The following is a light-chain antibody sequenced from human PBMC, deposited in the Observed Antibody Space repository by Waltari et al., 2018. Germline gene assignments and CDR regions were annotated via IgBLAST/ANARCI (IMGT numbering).Light chain of an antibody. V-gene: IGKV3-11*01. Sequence: EIVLTQSPATLSLSPGDRATLSCTASQSISIYLSWYQQKHGQAPRLLIYDASERAAGVPDRFTGRGFGTDFTLTISALEPEDFALYFCQQRKSGGTFGGGTKVEIK. CDR3: QQRKSGGT. J-gene: IGKJ4*01. CDR2: DAS. CDR1: QSISIY.